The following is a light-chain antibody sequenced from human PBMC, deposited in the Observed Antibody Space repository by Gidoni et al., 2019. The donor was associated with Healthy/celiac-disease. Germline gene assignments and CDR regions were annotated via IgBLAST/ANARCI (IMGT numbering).Light chain of an antibody. V-gene: IGLV3-1*01. CDR2: QDS. Sequence: SYELTQPPSVSVSPGQTASITCSGDKLGDKYACWYQQKPGQSPVLVIYQDSKRPSGIPERFSGSNSGNTATLTLRGTPALDEADYYCQAWDSSTVVFGGGTTLTVL. CDR1: KLGDKY. CDR3: QAWDSSTVV. J-gene: IGLJ2*01.